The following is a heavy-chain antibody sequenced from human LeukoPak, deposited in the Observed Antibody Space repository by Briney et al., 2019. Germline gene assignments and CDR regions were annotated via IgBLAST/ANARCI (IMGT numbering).Heavy chain of an antibody. J-gene: IGHJ4*02. CDR1: GGSISTSNYY. CDR2: IFYSGST. Sequence: PSETLSLTCTVSGGSISTSNYYWGWIRQPPGKGLEWIGNIFYSGSTSYNPSLTSRVTISVDTSRNQFSLKLSSVTAADTAVYYCTRLRLGPSSQRYSSDYYRRFDSWGQGTLVTVSS. CDR3: TRLRLGPSSQRYSSDYYRRFDS. V-gene: IGHV4-39*01. D-gene: IGHD3-22*01.